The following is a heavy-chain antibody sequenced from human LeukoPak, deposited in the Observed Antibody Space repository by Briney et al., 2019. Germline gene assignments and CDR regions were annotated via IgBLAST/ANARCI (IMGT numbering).Heavy chain of an antibody. J-gene: IGHJ4*02. CDR2: ISYDGSNK. D-gene: IGHD6-19*01. CDR3: ASMAGSYPSAFDY. V-gene: IGHV3-30*03. CDR1: GFTFSSYG. Sequence: GGSLRLSCAASGFTFSSYGMHWVRQAPGKGLEWVAVISYDGSNKYYADSVKGRFTISRDNSKNTLYLQMNSLRAEDTAVYYCASMAGSYPSAFDYWGQGTLVTVSS.